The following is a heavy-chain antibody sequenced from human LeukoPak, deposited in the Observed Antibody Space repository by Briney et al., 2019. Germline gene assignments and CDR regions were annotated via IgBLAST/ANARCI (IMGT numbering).Heavy chain of an antibody. Sequence: GGSLRLSCAASGFTFSSYGMHWVRQAPGKGLEWVAVISYDGSNKYYADSVKGRFTISRDNSKNTLYLQMNSLRAEDTAVYYCAKDSRIQLWLMGTYDAFAIWGQGTMVTVSS. CDR3: AKDSRIQLWLMGTYDAFAI. V-gene: IGHV3-30*18. CDR2: ISYDGSNK. D-gene: IGHD5-18*01. J-gene: IGHJ3*02. CDR1: GFTFSSYG.